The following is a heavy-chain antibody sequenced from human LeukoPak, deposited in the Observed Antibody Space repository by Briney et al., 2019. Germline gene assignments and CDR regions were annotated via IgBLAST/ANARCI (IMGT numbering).Heavy chain of an antibody. V-gene: IGHV3-23*01. J-gene: IGHJ4*02. D-gene: IGHD6-13*01. Sequence: GGSLRLPCAASGFTFSSYAMSWVRQAPGKGLEWVSAISGSGGSTYYADSVKGRFTISRDNSKNTLYLQMNSLRAEDTAVYYCAKGSSSWYLYLDYWGQGTLVTVSS. CDR1: GFTFSSYA. CDR2: ISGSGGST. CDR3: AKGSSSWYLYLDY.